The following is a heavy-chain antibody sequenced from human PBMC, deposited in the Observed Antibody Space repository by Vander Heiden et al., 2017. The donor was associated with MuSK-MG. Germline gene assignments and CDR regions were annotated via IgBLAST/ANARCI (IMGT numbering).Heavy chain of an antibody. CDR1: GGSISSSSYY. V-gene: IGHV4-39*01. Sequence: QLQLQESGPGLVKPSETLSLTCTVSGGSISSSSYYWGWIRQPPGKGLGWIGSIYYSGSTYYNPSLKSRVTISVDTSKNQFPLKLSSVTAADTAVYYCAVVVVTARRWFSGSGSHAFDIWGQGTMVTVSS. D-gene: IGHD2-21*02. CDR3: AVVVVTARRWFSGSGSHAFDI. CDR2: IYYSGST. J-gene: IGHJ3*02.